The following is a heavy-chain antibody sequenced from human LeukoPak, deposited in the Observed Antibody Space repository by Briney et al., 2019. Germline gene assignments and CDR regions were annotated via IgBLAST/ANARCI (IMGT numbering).Heavy chain of an antibody. Sequence: GGSLRLSCAASGFSFSNYEMNWVRQAPGKGLEWVSSIYAGGDTYTVDSVRDRFTISRDNSKNTLYLQMNSLRAEDTAVYYCASLYASSSDYWGQGTLVTVSS. V-gene: IGHV3-66*01. D-gene: IGHD6-6*01. CDR2: IYAGGDT. CDR1: GFSFSNYE. J-gene: IGHJ4*02. CDR3: ASLYASSSDY.